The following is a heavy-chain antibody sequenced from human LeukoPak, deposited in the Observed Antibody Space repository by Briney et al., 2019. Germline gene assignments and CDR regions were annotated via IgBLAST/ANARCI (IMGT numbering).Heavy chain of an antibody. V-gene: IGHV1-69*05. CDR1: GGTFSSYA. CDR2: IIPIFGTA. CDR3: ARAFFITSGEPPFDY. Sequence: SVKVSCKASGGTFSSYAISWVRQAPGQGLEWMGGIIPIFGTANYAQKFQVRVTITTDESTSTAYMELSSLRSEDTAVYYCARAFFITSGEPPFDYWGQGTLVTVSS. J-gene: IGHJ4*02. D-gene: IGHD3-22*01.